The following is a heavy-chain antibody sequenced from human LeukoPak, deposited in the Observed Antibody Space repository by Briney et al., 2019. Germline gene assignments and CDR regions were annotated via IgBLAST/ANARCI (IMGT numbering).Heavy chain of an antibody. CDR3: ASARPAAAGKDYYGMDV. Sequence: GGSLRLSCAASGFTFSDYYMSWIRQAPGKGLEWVSYISSSGSTIYYADSVKGRFTISRDNAKNSLYLQMNSLRAEDTAVYYCASARPAAAGKDYYGMDVWGQGTTVTVSS. CDR2: ISSSGSTI. CDR1: GFTFSDYY. J-gene: IGHJ6*02. V-gene: IGHV3-11*01. D-gene: IGHD6-13*01.